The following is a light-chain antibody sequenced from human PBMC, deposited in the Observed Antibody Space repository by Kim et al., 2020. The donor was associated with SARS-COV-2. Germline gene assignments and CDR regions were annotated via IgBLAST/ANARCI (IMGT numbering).Light chain of an antibody. CDR2: GAS. CDR1: QSVSSSY. J-gene: IGKJ4*01. V-gene: IGKV3-20*01. CDR3: QQYGSSPPLT. Sequence: PGQRATLACRASQSVSSSYLAWYQQKPGQAPRLLIYGASSRATGIPDRFSGSGSGTDFTLTISRLEPEDFAVYYCQQYGSSPPLTFGGGTKVDIK.